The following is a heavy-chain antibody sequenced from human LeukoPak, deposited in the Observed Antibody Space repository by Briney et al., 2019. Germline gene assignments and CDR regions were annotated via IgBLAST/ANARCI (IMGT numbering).Heavy chain of an antibody. D-gene: IGHD6-6*01. J-gene: IGHJ4*02. CDR2: IYHSGST. V-gene: IGHV4-38-2*02. CDR1: GYSISTGRY. Sequence: SETLSLTCAVSGYSISTGRYWGWIGQPPGKGLEWIGSIYHSGSTYYNPSLKSRVTISVDTSKNQFSLKLSSVTAADTAVYYCTREYSSSSEYWGQGTLVTVPS. CDR3: TREYSSSSEY.